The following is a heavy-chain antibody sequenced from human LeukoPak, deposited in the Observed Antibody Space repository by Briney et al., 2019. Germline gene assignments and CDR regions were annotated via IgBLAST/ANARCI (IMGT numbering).Heavy chain of an antibody. CDR1: GFTFSSYG. J-gene: IGHJ3*02. CDR2: ISSSSSNI. V-gene: IGHV3-21*01. CDR3: ARDPIGVEDAFDI. Sequence: GGSLRLSCAASGFTFSSYGMHWVRQAPGKGLEWVSSISSSSSNIYYADSVKGRFTISRDNAKNSLYLQMNSLSAEDTAVYYCARDPIGVEDAFDIWGQGTLVTVSS. D-gene: IGHD3-3*01.